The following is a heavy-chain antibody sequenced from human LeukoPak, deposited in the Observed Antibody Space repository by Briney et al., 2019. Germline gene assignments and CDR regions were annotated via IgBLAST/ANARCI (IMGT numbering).Heavy chain of an antibody. CDR3: AREPRNGTRHFQH. Sequence: RASVKVSCKASGYSFTSYGISWVRQAPGQVLEWMGWISAYNNYTKYSEKFQGRVTMTTDTSTSTGYMELRSLRSDDTAVYYCAREPRNGTRHFQHWGQGTLVTVSS. CDR2: ISAYNNYT. CDR1: GYSFTSYG. D-gene: IGHD1-1*01. J-gene: IGHJ1*01. V-gene: IGHV1-18*01.